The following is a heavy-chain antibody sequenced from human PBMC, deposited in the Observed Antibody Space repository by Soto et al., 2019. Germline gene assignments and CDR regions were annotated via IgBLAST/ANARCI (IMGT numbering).Heavy chain of an antibody. Sequence: QVQLVQSGAEVKKPGSSVKVSCKASGGTFSNYAINWVRQAPGQGLEWMGGIIPLFGTPNYAQKFQGRVTVTAHKSTSTAYMELRSLRSDDTAVYYCARGWETVGTTTPFAYWGQGTLVTVSS. CDR1: GGTFSNYA. D-gene: IGHD1-26*01. V-gene: IGHV1-69*06. CDR2: IIPLFGTP. J-gene: IGHJ4*02. CDR3: ARGWETVGTTTPFAY.